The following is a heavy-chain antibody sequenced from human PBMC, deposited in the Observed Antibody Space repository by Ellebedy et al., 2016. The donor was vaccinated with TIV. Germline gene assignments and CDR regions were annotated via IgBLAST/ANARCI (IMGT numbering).Heavy chain of an antibody. Sequence: SETLSLTCAVSGGSISRYYWSWIRQPPGKGLEWVGYVYYSGSTNSNPSLKSRVTISLDTSKNQCSLKLASVPAADTAVYYCARREGSGWPFDYWGQGTLVPVSS. CDR1: GGSISRYY. CDR3: ARREGSGWPFDY. J-gene: IGHJ4*02. V-gene: IGHV4-59*12. D-gene: IGHD6-19*01. CDR2: VYYSGST.